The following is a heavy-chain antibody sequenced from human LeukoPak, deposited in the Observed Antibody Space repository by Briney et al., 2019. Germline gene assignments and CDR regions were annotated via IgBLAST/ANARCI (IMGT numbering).Heavy chain of an antibody. D-gene: IGHD6-19*01. CDR2: INWNAGST. CDR1: GFTFDDYG. Sequence: GGSLRLSCAASGFTFDDYGMSWVRQAPGKGLEWVAGINWNAGSTGYADSVRGRFTISRDNAKNSLYLQMSSLRAEDTAVYYCAGYSSGWFGSFDIWGQGTMVTVSS. J-gene: IGHJ3*02. CDR3: AGYSSGWFGSFDI. V-gene: IGHV3-20*04.